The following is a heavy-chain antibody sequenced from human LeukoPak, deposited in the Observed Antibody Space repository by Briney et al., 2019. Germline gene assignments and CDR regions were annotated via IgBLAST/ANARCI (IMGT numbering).Heavy chain of an antibody. CDR2: ISGSGGST. CDR3: ANLWFGEFYYFDY. Sequence: GGSQRLSCAASGFTFSSYAMSWVRQAPGKGLEWVSAISGSGGSTYYADSVKGRFTISRDNSKNTLYLQMNSLRAEDTAVYYCANLWFGEFYYFDYWGQGTLVTVSS. J-gene: IGHJ4*02. CDR1: GFTFSSYA. D-gene: IGHD3-10*01. V-gene: IGHV3-23*01.